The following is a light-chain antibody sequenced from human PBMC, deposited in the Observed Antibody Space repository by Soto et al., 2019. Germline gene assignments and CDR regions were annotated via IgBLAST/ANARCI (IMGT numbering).Light chain of an antibody. CDR2: EVS. CDR3: SSYTTSSTWV. J-gene: IGLJ3*02. CDR1: NSDVGAYDY. Sequence: QSVLTQPASVSGSSGQSITISCTGTNSDVGAYDYVSWYQQHPGKAPKVMIYEVSNRPSGVSNRFSGSKSGNTASLTISGLQAEDEAAYYCSSYTTSSTWVFGGGTKVTVL. V-gene: IGLV2-14*01.